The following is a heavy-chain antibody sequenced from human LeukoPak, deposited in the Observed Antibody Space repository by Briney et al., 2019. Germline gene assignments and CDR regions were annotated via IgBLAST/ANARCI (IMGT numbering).Heavy chain of an antibody. V-gene: IGHV1-46*01. J-gene: IGHJ4*02. CDR1: GYTFSIHY. CDR3: ARGSYHSSGYCDY. Sequence: GASVKVSCKASGYTFSIHYMHWVRQAPGQGLEWMGIINPSGGSTSYVKKFQGRVTMTSDTSTSTVYMELSSLRSEDTAVYYCARGSYHSSGYCDYWGQGTLATVSS. CDR2: INPSGGST. D-gene: IGHD3-22*01.